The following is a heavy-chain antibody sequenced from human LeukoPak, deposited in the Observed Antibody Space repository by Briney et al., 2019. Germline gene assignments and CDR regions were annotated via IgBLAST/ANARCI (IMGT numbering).Heavy chain of an antibody. V-gene: IGHV3-30-3*01. CDR2: ISYDGSNK. Sequence: PGGSLRLSCLASGFTFSNYAMSWVRQAPGKGLEWVAVISYDGSNKYYADSVKGRFTISRDNSKNTLYLQMNSLRAEDTAAYYCARGLDYGDYVPTDAFDIWGQGTMVTVSS. J-gene: IGHJ3*02. D-gene: IGHD4-17*01. CDR3: ARGLDYGDYVPTDAFDI. CDR1: GFTFSNYA.